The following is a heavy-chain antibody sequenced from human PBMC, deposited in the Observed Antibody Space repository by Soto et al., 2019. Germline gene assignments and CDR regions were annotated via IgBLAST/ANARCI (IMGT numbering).Heavy chain of an antibody. J-gene: IGHJ3*02. CDR2: INHSGST. V-gene: IGHV4-34*01. CDR1: GGSFSGYY. CDR3: ARGYCSSTSCYGGFAFDI. Sequence: QVQLQQWGAGLLKPSETLSLTCAVYGGSFSGYYWSWIRQPPGKGLEWIGEINHSGSTNYNPSLESRVTISVDTSKNQFSLKLSSVTAADTAVYYCARGYCSSTSCYGGFAFDIWGQGTMVTVSS. D-gene: IGHD2-2*01.